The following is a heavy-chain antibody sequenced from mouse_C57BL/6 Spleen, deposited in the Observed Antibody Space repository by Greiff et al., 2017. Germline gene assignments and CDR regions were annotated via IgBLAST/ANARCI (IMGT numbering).Heavy chain of an antibody. CDR1: GYTFTDYY. D-gene: IGHD2-1*01. V-gene: IGHV1-26*01. Sequence: EVQLQQSGPELVKPGASVKISCKASGYTFTDYYMNWVKQSHGKSLEWIGDINPNNGGTSYNQKFKGKATLTVDKSSSTAYMELRSLTSEDSAVYYCARGIYYGNYEDYWGQGTTLTGSS. CDR3: ARGIYYGNYEDY. CDR2: INPNNGGT. J-gene: IGHJ2*01.